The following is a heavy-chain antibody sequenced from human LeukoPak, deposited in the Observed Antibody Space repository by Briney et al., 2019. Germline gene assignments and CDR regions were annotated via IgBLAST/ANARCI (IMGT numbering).Heavy chain of an antibody. D-gene: IGHD3-3*01. CDR3: ARVGPVITIFGANNYFDY. V-gene: IGHV4-38-2*02. CDR2: IYHSGST. J-gene: IGHJ4*02. Sequence: SETLSLTCTVSGYSISSSYYWGWIRQPLGKGLEWIGSIYHSGSTYYNPSLKSRVTISVDTSKNQFSLKLSSVTAADTAVYYCARVGPVITIFGANNYFDYWGQGTLVTVSS. CDR1: GYSISSSYY.